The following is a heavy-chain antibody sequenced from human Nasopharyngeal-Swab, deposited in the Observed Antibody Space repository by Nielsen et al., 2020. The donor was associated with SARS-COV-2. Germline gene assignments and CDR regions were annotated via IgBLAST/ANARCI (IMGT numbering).Heavy chain of an antibody. CDR3: ARDWGTTVVTQHAFDI. V-gene: IGHV1-69*13. CDR1: GGTFSSYA. CDR2: IIPIFGTA. J-gene: IGHJ3*02. Sequence: SVKVSCKASGGTFSSYAISWVRQAPGQGLEWMGGIIPIFGTANYAQKFQGRVTITADESTSTAYMELSSLRSEDTAVYYCARDWGTTVVTQHAFDIWGQGTMVTVSS. D-gene: IGHD4-23*01.